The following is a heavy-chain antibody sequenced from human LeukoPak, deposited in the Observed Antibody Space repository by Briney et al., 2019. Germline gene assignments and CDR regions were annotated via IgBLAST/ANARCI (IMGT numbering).Heavy chain of an antibody. V-gene: IGHV5-51*01. CDR1: GYTFAGYW. Sequence: GESLKISCKSSGYTFAGYWIGWVRQMPGKGLEWMGIIYPDDSDTRYSPSFQGQVTISADKSISTAYLQWSSLKASDTAMYYCARGFGEFRFDYWGQGTLVTVSS. CDR3: ARGFGEFRFDY. D-gene: IGHD3-10*01. CDR2: IYPDDSDT. J-gene: IGHJ4*02.